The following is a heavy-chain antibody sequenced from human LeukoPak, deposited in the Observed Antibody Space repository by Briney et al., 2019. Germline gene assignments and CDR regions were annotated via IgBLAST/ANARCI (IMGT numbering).Heavy chain of an antibody. CDR2: IIPILGIA. CDR3: ASVMVVDTAMAQGFYYFDY. Sequence: SVKVSCKASGGTFSSYAISWVRQAPGQGLEWMGRIIPILGIANYAQKSQGRVTIPADKSTSTAYMELSSLRSEDTAVYYCASVMVVDTAMAQGFYYFDYWGQGTLVTVSS. V-gene: IGHV1-69*04. CDR1: GGTFSSYA. D-gene: IGHD5-18*01. J-gene: IGHJ4*02.